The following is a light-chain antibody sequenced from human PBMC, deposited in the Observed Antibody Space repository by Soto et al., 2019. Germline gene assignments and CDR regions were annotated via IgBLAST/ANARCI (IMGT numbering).Light chain of an antibody. Sequence: QAVVTQEPSLTVSPGGKVTLTCASSAGAVTSAYYTNWLQQKPGQAPRALIYSTSEKHSWTPARFSGSLLGGKAALTLSAAQPEDEADSYCLLYYGGAQVLFGGGTKVTVL. J-gene: IGLJ2*01. CDR2: STS. CDR3: LLYYGGAQVL. V-gene: IGLV7-43*01. CDR1: AGAVTSAYY.